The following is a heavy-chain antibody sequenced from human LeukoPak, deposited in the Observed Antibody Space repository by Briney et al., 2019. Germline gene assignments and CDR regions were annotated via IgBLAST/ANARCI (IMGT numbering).Heavy chain of an antibody. CDR3: ARVQGGYCSGGSCYPGRSDI. CDR1: GGSISSSSYY. Sequence: SETLSLTCTVSGGSISSSSYYWGWIRQPPGKGLEWIGSSYYSGSTYYNPSLKSRVTISVDTSKNQFSLKLSSVTAADTAVYYCARVQGGYCSGGSCYPGRSDIWGQGTMVTVSS. D-gene: IGHD2-15*01. CDR2: SYYSGST. J-gene: IGHJ3*02. V-gene: IGHV4-39*07.